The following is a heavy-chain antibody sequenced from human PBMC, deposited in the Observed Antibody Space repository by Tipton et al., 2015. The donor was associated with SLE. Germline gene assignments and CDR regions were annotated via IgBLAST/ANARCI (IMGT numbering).Heavy chain of an antibody. V-gene: IGHV4-34*01. J-gene: IGHJ6*03. CDR1: GGSFSGYY. D-gene: IGHD3-10*01. CDR2: IYYSGST. Sequence: TLSLTCTVFGGSFSGYYWNWFRQPPGKGLEWIGSIYYSGSTFYNPSLKSRVTISVDTSKNQFSLRLNSVTAADTGVYYCARGVRYYASGTYPYFYYFMDVWGKGTTVTVSS. CDR3: ARGVRYYASGTYPYFYYFMDV.